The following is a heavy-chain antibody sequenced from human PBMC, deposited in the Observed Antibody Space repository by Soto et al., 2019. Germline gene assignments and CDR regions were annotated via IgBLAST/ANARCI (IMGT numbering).Heavy chain of an antibody. V-gene: IGHV1-46*01. CDR3: ARDGLRFLEWLTTTYYGMDV. D-gene: IGHD3-3*01. J-gene: IGHJ6*02. Sequence: QVQLVQSGAEVKKPGASVKVSCKASGYTFTSYYMHWVRQAPGQGLEWMGIINPSGGSTSYAQKFQGRVTMIRDTSTSTVYMELSSLRSEDTAVYYCARDGLRFLEWLTTTYYGMDVWGQGTTVTVSS. CDR2: INPSGGST. CDR1: GYTFTSYY.